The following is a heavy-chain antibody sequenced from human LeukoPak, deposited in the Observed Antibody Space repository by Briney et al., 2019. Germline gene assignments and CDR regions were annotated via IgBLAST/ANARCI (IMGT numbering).Heavy chain of an antibody. CDR3: ARLELSGYSGYDPFDY. CDR2: IYSGVST. D-gene: IGHD5-12*01. V-gene: IGHV3-66*01. Sequence: PGGSLRLSCAASGFTVSSNYMSWVRQAPGKGLEWVSVIYSGVSTYSPDSVNGRFTISRDNSKTTLYLQMNSLRAEDTALYYCARLELSGYSGYDPFDYWGQGTLVTVSS. CDR1: GFTVSSNY. J-gene: IGHJ4*02.